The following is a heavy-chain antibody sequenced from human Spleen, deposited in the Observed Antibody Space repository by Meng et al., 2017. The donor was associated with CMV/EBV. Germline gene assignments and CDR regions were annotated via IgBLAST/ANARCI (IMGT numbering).Heavy chain of an antibody. D-gene: IGHD2-21*01. Sequence: GGSLRLSCAASGFTFSSYSMNWVRQAPGRGLEWVSSISSSTSYIYYADSLRGRFTISRDNAKNSLFLQMNSLRAEDTSVYYCVRGGDASGHPYWGQGTLVTVSS. CDR1: GFTFSSYS. CDR3: VRGGDASGHPY. V-gene: IGHV3-21*01. J-gene: IGHJ4*02. CDR2: ISSSTSYI.